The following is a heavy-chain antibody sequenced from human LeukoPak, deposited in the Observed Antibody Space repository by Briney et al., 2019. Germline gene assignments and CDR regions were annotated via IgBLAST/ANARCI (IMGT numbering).Heavy chain of an antibody. D-gene: IGHD4-17*01. V-gene: IGHV4-4*07. CDR1: GGSISSYY. Sequence: SETLSLTCTVSGGSISSYYWSWIRQPAGKGLEWIGRIYTSGSTNYNPSLKSRVTMSVDTSKNQFSLKLSSVTAADTALYYCATHGDYEGYFDYWGQGTLVTVSS. J-gene: IGHJ4*02. CDR3: ATHGDYEGYFDY. CDR2: IYTSGST.